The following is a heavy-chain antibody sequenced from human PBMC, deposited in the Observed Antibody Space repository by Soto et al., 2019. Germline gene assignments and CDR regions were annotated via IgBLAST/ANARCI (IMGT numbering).Heavy chain of an antibody. D-gene: IGHD5-12*01. J-gene: IGHJ4*02. CDR2: ISGSGGST. CDR1: GFTFSSYA. Sequence: GGSLRLSCAASGFTFSSYAMSWVRQAPGKGLEWVSAISGSGGSTYYADSVKGRFTISRDNSKNTLYLQMNSLRAEDTAVYYCARTRGGRWLQLPYYFDYWGQGTLVTVSS. CDR3: ARTRGGRWLQLPYYFDY. V-gene: IGHV3-23*01.